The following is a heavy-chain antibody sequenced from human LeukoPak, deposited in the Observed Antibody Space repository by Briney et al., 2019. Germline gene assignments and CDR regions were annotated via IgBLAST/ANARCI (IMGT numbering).Heavy chain of an antibody. Sequence: ASVKVSCKASGYTFTSYYMHWVRQAPGQGLEWMGWISAYNGNTNYAQKLQGRVTMTTDTSTSTAYMELRSLRSDDTAVYYCARVYWSGYYHPDYYYYGMDVWGQGTTVTVSS. V-gene: IGHV1-18*04. CDR2: ISAYNGNT. D-gene: IGHD3-3*01. CDR1: GYTFTSYY. J-gene: IGHJ6*02. CDR3: ARVYWSGYYHPDYYYYGMDV.